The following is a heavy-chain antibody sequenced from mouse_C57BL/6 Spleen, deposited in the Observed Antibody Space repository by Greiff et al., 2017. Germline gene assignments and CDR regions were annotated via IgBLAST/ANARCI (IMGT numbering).Heavy chain of an antibody. CDR3: ASTTVVATGYFDD. CDR2: INPSNGGT. D-gene: IGHD1-1*01. V-gene: IGHV1-53*01. J-gene: IGHJ2*01. Sequence: VQLKQPGTELVKPGASVKLSCKASGYTFTSYWMHWVKQRPGQGLEWIGNINPSNGGTNYNEKFKSKATLTVDKSSSTAYMQLSSLTSEDSAVYYCASTTVVATGYFDDWGQGTTLTVSS. CDR1: GYTFTSYW.